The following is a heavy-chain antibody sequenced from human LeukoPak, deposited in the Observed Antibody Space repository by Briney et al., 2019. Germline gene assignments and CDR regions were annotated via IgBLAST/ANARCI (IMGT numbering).Heavy chain of an antibody. CDR2: ISPRGDIK. CDR1: GFFFSTHG. CDR3: AQDLAWIRFDN. J-gene: IGHJ4*02. Sequence: GGTLRLSRAASGFFFSTHGMNWVRQAPGKGLEWASGISPRGDIKYYADSVKGRFTISRDNSKNTVYLQMDSLRFEDAAIYCCAQDLAWIRFDNWGQGTLVTVSS. D-gene: IGHD5-12*01. V-gene: IGHV3-23*01.